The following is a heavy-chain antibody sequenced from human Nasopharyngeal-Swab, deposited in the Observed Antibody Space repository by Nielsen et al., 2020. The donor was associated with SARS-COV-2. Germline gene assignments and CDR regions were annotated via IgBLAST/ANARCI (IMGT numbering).Heavy chain of an antibody. Sequence: GESLKISCAASGFTFSSYAMTWVRQAPGRGLEWVSSITTSGTNTYFADSVKGRFTISRDNSKNKLYLQMHSLRVEDTAVYYCAKDRYCSGGACYFSGFDYWGLGTLVTVSS. CDR1: GFTFSSYA. J-gene: IGHJ4*02. D-gene: IGHD2-15*01. CDR3: AKDRYCSGGACYFSGFDY. CDR2: ITTSGTNT. V-gene: IGHV3-23*01.